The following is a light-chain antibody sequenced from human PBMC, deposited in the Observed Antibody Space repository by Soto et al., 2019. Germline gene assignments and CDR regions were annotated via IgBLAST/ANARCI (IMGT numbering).Light chain of an antibody. CDR3: SSYTSSSTLV. Sequence: QSALTQPASVSGSPGQSITISCTGTSSDAGGYNYVSWYQQHPGKAPKLMIYEVSNRPSGVSNRFSGSKSGNTASLTISGLQAEDEADYYCSSYTSSSTLVFGTGTKVTAL. CDR1: SSDAGGYNY. V-gene: IGLV2-14*01. CDR2: EVS. J-gene: IGLJ1*01.